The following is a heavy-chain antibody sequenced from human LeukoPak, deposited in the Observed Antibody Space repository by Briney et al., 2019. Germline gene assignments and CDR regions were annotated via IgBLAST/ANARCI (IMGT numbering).Heavy chain of an antibody. J-gene: IGHJ6*02. Sequence: GESLKISCKGSGYSFTSYWIGWVRQMPGKGLEWMGIIYPGDSDTRYSPSFQGQVTISADKSISTAYLQWSSLKASDTAMYYCARQDCSSTSCYKRRYYYGMDVWGQGTTVTVSS. V-gene: IGHV5-51*01. CDR2: IYPGDSDT. CDR3: ARQDCSSTSCYKRRYYYGMDV. D-gene: IGHD2-2*02. CDR1: GYSFTSYW.